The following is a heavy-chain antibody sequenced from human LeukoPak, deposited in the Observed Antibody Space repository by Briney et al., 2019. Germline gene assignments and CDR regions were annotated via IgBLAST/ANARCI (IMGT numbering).Heavy chain of an antibody. Sequence: PSETLSLTCTVSGGSISSGDYYWSWIRQPPGKGLEWIGYIYYSGSTYYNPSLKSRVTISVDTSKNQFSLKLSSVTAADTAVYYCARVRRRDIVVVPAAIYNWFDPWGQGTLVTVSS. CDR2: IYYSGST. D-gene: IGHD2-2*02. CDR1: GGSISSGDYY. V-gene: IGHV4-30-4*01. J-gene: IGHJ5*02. CDR3: ARVRRRDIVVVPAAIYNWFDP.